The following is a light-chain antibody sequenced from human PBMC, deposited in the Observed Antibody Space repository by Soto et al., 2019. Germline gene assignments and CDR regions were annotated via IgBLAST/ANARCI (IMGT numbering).Light chain of an antibody. CDR1: QSVSSN. CDR3: QQYNSWPPWT. V-gene: IGKV3-15*01. CDR2: GAS. J-gene: IGKJ1*01. Sequence: EIVMTQSPATLSVSPVERATLSCMASQSVSSNLAWYQQKPGQAPRLLIYGASTRATGIPARFSGSGSGTEFTLTISSLQSEDFAVYYCQQYNSWPPWTFGQGTKVDIK.